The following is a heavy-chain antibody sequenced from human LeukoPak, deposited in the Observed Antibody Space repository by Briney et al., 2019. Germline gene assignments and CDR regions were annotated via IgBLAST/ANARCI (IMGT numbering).Heavy chain of an antibody. CDR2: IWSDGSYK. Sequence: TGGSLRLSCVASGFTFSNYGMHWVRQAPGKGLEWVAVIWSDGSYKNYAESVKGRFTISRDNSKNTLFLQMNSLRAEDTAVYYCVREASKGYYDTSGYYYDWWGQGTLVTVSS. V-gene: IGHV3-33*01. J-gene: IGHJ5*01. CDR1: GFTFSNYG. CDR3: VREASKGYYDTSGYYYDW. D-gene: IGHD3-22*01.